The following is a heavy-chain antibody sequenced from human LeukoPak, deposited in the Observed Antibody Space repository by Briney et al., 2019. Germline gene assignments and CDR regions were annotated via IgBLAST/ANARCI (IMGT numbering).Heavy chain of an antibody. Sequence: GGSLRLSCAASGFTFSSYAMSWVHQAPGKGLEWVSAISGSGGSTYYADSLKGRFTISRDNSKNTLYLQMNSLRAEDTAVYYCAKDLPGTTSFDYWGQGTLVTVSS. D-gene: IGHD1-1*01. CDR2: ISGSGGST. CDR3: AKDLPGTTSFDY. V-gene: IGHV3-23*01. J-gene: IGHJ4*02. CDR1: GFTFSSYA.